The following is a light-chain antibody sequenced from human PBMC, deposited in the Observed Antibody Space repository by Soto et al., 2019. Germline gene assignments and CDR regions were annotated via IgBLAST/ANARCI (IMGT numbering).Light chain of an antibody. CDR2: EVS. J-gene: IGLJ1*01. Sequence: QSLLTKPPSASGSPGQSVTISCTGTSSDVGGYNYVSWYQQHPGKAPKLMIYEVSKRPSGVPDRFSGSKSGNTASLTISGLQAEDEADYYCSSYTSSSPLVFGTGTKVTVL. V-gene: IGLV2-8*01. CDR3: SSYTSSSPLV. CDR1: SSDVGGYNY.